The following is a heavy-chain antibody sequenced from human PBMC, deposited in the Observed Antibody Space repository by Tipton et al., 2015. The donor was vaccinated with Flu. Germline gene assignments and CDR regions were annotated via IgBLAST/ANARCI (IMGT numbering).Heavy chain of an antibody. V-gene: IGHV4-59*01. J-gene: IGHJ2*01. CDR2: IYYSGST. D-gene: IGHD2-21*01. CDR3: ARDQGYCGGDCYSSHPHNFDL. CDR1: GGSISSYY. Sequence: TLSLTCTVSGGSISSYYWSWIRQPPGKGLEWIGYIYYSGSTNYNPSLKSRVTISVDTSKNQFSLKLSSVTAADTAVYYCARDQGYCGGDCYSSHPHNFDLWGRGTLVTVSS.